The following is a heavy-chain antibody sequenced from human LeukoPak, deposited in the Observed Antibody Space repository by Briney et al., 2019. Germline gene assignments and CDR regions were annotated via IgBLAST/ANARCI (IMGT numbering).Heavy chain of an antibody. CDR1: GYTLTELS. Sequence: GASVKVSCKVSGYTLTELSMHWVRQAPGKGLEWMGGFDPEDGQTLYAQMFQGRVTMTEDTSTDTAYMELSSLRSDDTAVYYCAKAGPPIHYYYMDVWGKGTTVTISS. V-gene: IGHV1-24*01. CDR3: AKAGPPIHYYYMDV. CDR2: FDPEDGQT. J-gene: IGHJ6*03.